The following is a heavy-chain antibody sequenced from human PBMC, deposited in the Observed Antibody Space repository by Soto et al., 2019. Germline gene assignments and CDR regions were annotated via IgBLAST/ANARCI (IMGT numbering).Heavy chain of an antibody. CDR2: IKQDGSEK. CDR1: GFTFSTYW. Sequence: EVQLVESGGGLVQPGGSLRLSCAASGFTFSTYWMSWVRQAPGKGLEWVANIKQDGSEKYYVDSVKGRFTISRDNAEKSLYLQMNSLRAEDTALYYCARGGGRVDYWSQGTLVTVSS. D-gene: IGHD6-25*01. V-gene: IGHV3-7*04. J-gene: IGHJ4*02. CDR3: ARGGGRVDY.